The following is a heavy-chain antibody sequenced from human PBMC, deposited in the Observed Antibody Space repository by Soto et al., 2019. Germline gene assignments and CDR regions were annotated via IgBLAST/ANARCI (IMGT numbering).Heavy chain of an antibody. CDR3: TRPPEDRNGYDWFFDL. V-gene: IGHV3-73*02. CDR1: GFTLSDSA. D-gene: IGHD3-22*01. J-gene: IGHJ2*01. Sequence: EEQLVESGGGLVQPGGSLKLSCAASGFTLSDSAIHWVRQASGKGLEWIGRIRSKTNNYATAYTASVKGRFTISRXDXDXXAYLQMNSQKTEDTAVYFCTRPPEDRNGYDWFFDLWGRGTLVSVSS. CDR2: IRSKTNNYAT.